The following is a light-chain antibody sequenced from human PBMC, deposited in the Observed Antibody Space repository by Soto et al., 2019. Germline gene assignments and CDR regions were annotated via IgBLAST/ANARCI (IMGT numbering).Light chain of an antibody. CDR1: SSNIGAGYD. V-gene: IGLV1-40*01. J-gene: IGLJ2*01. CDR3: QSYDSSLSAYV. Sequence: QPVLTQPPSVSGAPGQRVTISCTGSSSNIGAGYDVHWYQQLPGTAPKVLISGNSNRPSGVPDRFSGSKSGTSASLAITGLQAEDEADYHCQSYDSSLSAYVFGGGTKLTVL. CDR2: GNS.